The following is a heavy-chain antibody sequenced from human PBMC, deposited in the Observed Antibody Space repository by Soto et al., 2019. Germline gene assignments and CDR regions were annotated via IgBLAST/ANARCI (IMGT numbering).Heavy chain of an antibody. V-gene: IGHV3-23*01. CDR1: GFTFSSYA. J-gene: IGHJ6*03. Sequence: GGSLRLSCAASGFTFSSYAMSWVRQAPGKGLEWVSAISGSGGSTYYADSVKGRFTISRDNSKNTLYLQMNSLRAEDTVVYYCAKHKGYCSSTSCFPYYYMDVWGKGTTVTVS. D-gene: IGHD2-2*01. CDR3: AKHKGYCSSTSCFPYYYMDV. CDR2: ISGSGGST.